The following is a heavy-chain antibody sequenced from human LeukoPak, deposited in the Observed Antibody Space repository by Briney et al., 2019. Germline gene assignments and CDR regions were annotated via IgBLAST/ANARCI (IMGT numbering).Heavy chain of an antibody. CDR2: IFYSGTT. Sequence: PSETLSLTCTVSGGSISSGGYYWSWIRQHPGQGLEWIGYIFYSGTTYYNPSLKSRVTMSVDTSKNQFSLTLSSVTDADTAVYYCGKYYDAFDIWGQGTMVTVPS. V-gene: IGHV4-31*03. J-gene: IGHJ3*02. CDR3: GKYYDAFDI. CDR1: GGSISSGGYY. D-gene: IGHD2/OR15-2a*01.